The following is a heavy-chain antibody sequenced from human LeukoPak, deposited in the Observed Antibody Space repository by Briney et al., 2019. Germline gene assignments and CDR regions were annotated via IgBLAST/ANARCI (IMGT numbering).Heavy chain of an antibody. CDR2: ISGSGGST. D-gene: IGHD3-3*01. CDR1: GFTFSSYA. J-gene: IGHJ4*02. CDR3: AKGDYDFWSGYYVLGAADY. Sequence: GGSLRLSCAASGFTFSSYAMSWVRQAPGKGLEWASAISGSGGSTYYADSVKGRFTISRDNSKNTLYLQMNSLRAEDTAVYYCAKGDYDFWSGYYVLGAADYWGQGTLVTVSS. V-gene: IGHV3-23*01.